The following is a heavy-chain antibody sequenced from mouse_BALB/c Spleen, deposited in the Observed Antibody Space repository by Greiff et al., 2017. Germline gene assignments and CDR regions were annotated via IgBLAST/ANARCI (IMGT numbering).Heavy chain of an antibody. CDR2: INPSNGGT. CDR1: GYTFTSYY. J-gene: IGHJ3*01. D-gene: IGHD2-14*01. CDR3: TRSGYRYEAWFAY. Sequence: VQLQQSGAELVKPGASVKLSCKASGYTFTSYYMYWVKQRPGQGLEWIGEINPSNGGTNFNEKFKSKATLTVDKSSSTAYMQLSSLTSEDSAVYYCTRSGYRYEAWFAYWGQGTLVTVSA. V-gene: IGHV1S81*02.